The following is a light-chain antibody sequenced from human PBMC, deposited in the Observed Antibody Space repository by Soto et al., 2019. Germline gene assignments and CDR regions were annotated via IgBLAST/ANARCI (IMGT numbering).Light chain of an antibody. CDR2: GAS. Sequence: EVVMAQSPGALSVPLVHGPTLSCRASQSVSSNLAWYQQNPGQAPRLLIYGASTRATGIPARFSGSGSGTEFTLTISSLQPEDFATYYCQQLNSYPWTFGQGTKVDIK. V-gene: IGKV3-15*01. J-gene: IGKJ1*01. CDR1: QSVSSN. CDR3: QQLNSYPWT.